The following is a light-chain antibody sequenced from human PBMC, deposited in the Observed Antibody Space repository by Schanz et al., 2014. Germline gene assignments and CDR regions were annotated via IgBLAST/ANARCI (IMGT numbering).Light chain of an antibody. V-gene: IGLV1-47*02. CDR1: SSNIGSNY. J-gene: IGLJ3*02. CDR3: ASWDDRLSSWV. CDR2: SSN. Sequence: QSVLTQPPSASGTPRQRVTISCSGSSSNIGSNYVYWYQHLPGTAPKLLIYSSNQRPSGVPDRFSGSKSGTSASLAISGLQSEDEADYYCASWDDRLSSWVFGGGTKLTVL.